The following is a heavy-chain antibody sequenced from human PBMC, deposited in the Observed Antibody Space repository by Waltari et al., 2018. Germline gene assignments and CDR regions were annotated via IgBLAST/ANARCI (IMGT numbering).Heavy chain of an antibody. Sequence: EVQLLESGGGLVQPGGSLRLSFAASRFTLSSFWMNWVRQTPGKGVEWVAGIKQDGSEKYYADVVKGRFTISRDNAKNSLYLQRNSLRAEETAVYYCATSGWYCFDYWGQGTLVTVSS. V-gene: IGHV3-7*01. J-gene: IGHJ4*02. D-gene: IGHD6-19*01. CDR1: RFTLSSFW. CDR3: ATSGWYCFDY. CDR2: IKQDGSEK.